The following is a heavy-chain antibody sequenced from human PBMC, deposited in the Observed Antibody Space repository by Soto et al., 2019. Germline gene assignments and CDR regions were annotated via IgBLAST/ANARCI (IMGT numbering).Heavy chain of an antibody. D-gene: IGHD2-2*01. V-gene: IGHV3-23*01. Sequence: GGSLRLSCGASGLTFSDYVMTWVRQAPGKGLEWVSGISGGDDSTYYADSVKGRFTISRANSKNTLYLQMNSLRAEDTAVYYCARDRGHLLPNYGMDVWGQGTTVTVSS. J-gene: IGHJ6*02. CDR3: ARDRGHLLPNYGMDV. CDR1: GLTFSDYV. CDR2: ISGGDDST.